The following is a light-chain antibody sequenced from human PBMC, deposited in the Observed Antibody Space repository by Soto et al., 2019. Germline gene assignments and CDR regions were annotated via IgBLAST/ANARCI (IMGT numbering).Light chain of an antibody. J-gene: IGLJ1*01. V-gene: IGLV2-11*01. CDR2: DVS. CDR1: SSDVGRYNY. Sequence: QSVLTQPRSVSGSPGQSVTISCTGTSSDVGRYNYVSWLQQHPGKAPKPIIYDVSQSPSGVPDRFSGSKSGNTASLTISGLQAEDEAEYHCCSYAGSSSIFVFGTGTKVTVL. CDR3: CSYAGSSSIFV.